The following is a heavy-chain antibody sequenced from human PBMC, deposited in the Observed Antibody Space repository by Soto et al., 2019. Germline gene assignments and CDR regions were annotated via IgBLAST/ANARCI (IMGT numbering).Heavy chain of an antibody. CDR3: ARDWETVAVSFGMDV. J-gene: IGHJ6*02. Sequence: QVQLVESGGDLVKPGGSLRLSCAASGFTFSDYYMSWIRQAPGKGLEWLSYISTRGTTIYYADSVRGRFTISRDNAKNSLYLQMNSLTVEDTAVYYCARDWETVAVSFGMDVWGQGTTVTVSS. D-gene: IGHD3-16*02. CDR1: GFTFSDYY. CDR2: ISTRGTTI. V-gene: IGHV3-11*01.